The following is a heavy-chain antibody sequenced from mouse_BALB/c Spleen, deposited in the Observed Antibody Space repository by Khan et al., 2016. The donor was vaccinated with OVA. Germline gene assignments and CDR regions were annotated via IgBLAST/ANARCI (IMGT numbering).Heavy chain of an antibody. J-gene: IGHJ4*01. Sequence: DLVKPGASVTLSCKASGYTFTSYWIHWIKQRPGQGLKWIGHIGPGSGSDYYSTIFKGKATLTVDTSSSTAYIHLNTLSSEDSAVYFCARSNYCGRSLYAIDYWGQGTSVTVSS. CDR1: GYTFTSYW. CDR2: IGPGSGSD. CDR3: ARSNYCGRSLYAIDY. D-gene: IGHD1-1*01. V-gene: IGHV1S41*01.